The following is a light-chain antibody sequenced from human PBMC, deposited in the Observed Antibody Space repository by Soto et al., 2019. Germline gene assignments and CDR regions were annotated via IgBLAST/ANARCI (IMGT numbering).Light chain of an antibody. Sequence: QSVLTQPPSASVSPVQSVTISFTVTTSDFCGYNYVSWYQQHPGKAPKLMIYDVSKRPSGVPDRFSGSKSGNTASLTVSGLQAEDEADYYCSSYAVSNNVVFGGGSKLTVL. J-gene: IGLJ2*01. CDR2: DVS. CDR3: SSYAVSNNVV. V-gene: IGLV2-8*01. CDR1: TSDFCGYNY.